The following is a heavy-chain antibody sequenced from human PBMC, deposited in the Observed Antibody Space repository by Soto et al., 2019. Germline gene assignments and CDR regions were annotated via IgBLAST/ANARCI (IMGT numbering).Heavy chain of an antibody. J-gene: IGHJ4*02. D-gene: IGHD1-1*01. CDR1: GFTVNSYY. V-gene: IGHV3-66*01. CDR2: LYSDDTT. CDR3: TRVQVTAVTTWRLFDF. Sequence: EVHMVESGGGLVQPGGSLRLSCAESGFTVNSYYMSWVRQAPGKGLEWVSVLYSDDTTYYADSVKGRFTISRDDSKNTLFLQMDRLRAEDTAMYYCTRVQVTAVTTWRLFDFWGQGTLVTVSS.